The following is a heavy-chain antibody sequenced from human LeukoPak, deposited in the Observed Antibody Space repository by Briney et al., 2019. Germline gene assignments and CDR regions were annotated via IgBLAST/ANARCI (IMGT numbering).Heavy chain of an antibody. V-gene: IGHV1-2*02. Sequence: ASVKVSCKASGYSFTDYYMHWVRQAPGQGLEWMGWINPNSGGTNYAKKFRGRITMTRDTSISTAYMELSSLRSDDTAVYYCASYSYDSSGYYGYYYGMDVWGQGTTVTVSS. D-gene: IGHD3-22*01. CDR1: GYSFTDYY. J-gene: IGHJ6*02. CDR2: INPNSGGT. CDR3: ASYSYDSSGYYGYYYGMDV.